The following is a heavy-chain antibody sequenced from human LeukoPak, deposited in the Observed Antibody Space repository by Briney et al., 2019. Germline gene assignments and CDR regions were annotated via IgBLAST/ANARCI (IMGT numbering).Heavy chain of an antibody. Sequence: PGESLRLSCAASGFTFTTYWMSWVRQAPGKGLEWVANIKQDGTEKYYVDSVKGRFTISRDNSKNTLFLQMSALRAEDTAVYYCAKDANEWGWDPSRPYDYWGQGTLVTVSS. V-gene: IGHV3-7*01. CDR2: IKQDGTEK. CDR1: GFTFTTYW. D-gene: IGHD2-15*01. J-gene: IGHJ4*02. CDR3: AKDANEWGWDPSRPYDY.